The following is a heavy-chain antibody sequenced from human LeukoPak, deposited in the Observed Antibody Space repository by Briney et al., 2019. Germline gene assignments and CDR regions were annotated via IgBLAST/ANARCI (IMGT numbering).Heavy chain of an antibody. J-gene: IGHJ4*02. CDR1: GYTFTSYG. CDR2: ISAYNGNT. Sequence: ASVKVSCKASGYTFTSYGISWVRQAPGQGLEWMGWISAYNGNTNYAQKLQGRVTMTTDTSTGTAYMELRRLRSDDTAVYYCARDSIVGATETDYWGQGTLVTVSS. V-gene: IGHV1-18*01. CDR3: ARDSIVGATETDY. D-gene: IGHD1-26*01.